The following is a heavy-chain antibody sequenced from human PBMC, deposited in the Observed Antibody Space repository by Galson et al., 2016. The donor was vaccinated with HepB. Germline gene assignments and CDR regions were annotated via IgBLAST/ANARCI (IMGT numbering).Heavy chain of an antibody. D-gene: IGHD6-19*01. Sequence: TLSLTCTVSGGSISSGTYYWSWIRQPAGKGLEWMGRIYISGSTNYNPSLKSRVTISVDKSKNQFSLRLFSVTAADTAVYYCARAVAGSFVSAFAIWGQGTMVTVSS. CDR2: IYISGST. CDR3: ARAVAGSFVSAFAI. V-gene: IGHV4-61*02. CDR1: GGSISSGTYY. J-gene: IGHJ3*02.